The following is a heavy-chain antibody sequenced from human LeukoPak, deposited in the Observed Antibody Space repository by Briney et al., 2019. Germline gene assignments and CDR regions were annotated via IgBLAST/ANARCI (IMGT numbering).Heavy chain of an antibody. D-gene: IGHD6-13*01. Sequence: GSLRLSCAASGFTFSSYWMSWVRQSPGKGLEWVANINQDGSENHYVDSVKGRFTISRDNAKNSVFVQMNGLRVEDTAVYYCVRVGGSSWSDFWGQGTLVTVSS. V-gene: IGHV3-7*01. CDR1: GFTFSSYW. J-gene: IGHJ4*02. CDR2: INQDGSEN. CDR3: VRVGGSSWSDF.